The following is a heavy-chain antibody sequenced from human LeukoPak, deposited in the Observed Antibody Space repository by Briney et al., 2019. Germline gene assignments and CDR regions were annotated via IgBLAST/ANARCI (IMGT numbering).Heavy chain of an antibody. CDR1: GGTFSSYA. CDR3: AREIDYGTGDPEGGFDY. D-gene: IGHD4-17*01. Sequence: GASVKVSCKASGGTFSSYAISWVRQAPGQGLEWMGGIIPILGTANYAQKFQGRVTITADKSTSTAYMELSSLGSEDTAVYYCAREIDYGTGDPEGGFDYWGQGTLVTVSS. V-gene: IGHV1-69*10. J-gene: IGHJ4*02. CDR2: IIPILGTA.